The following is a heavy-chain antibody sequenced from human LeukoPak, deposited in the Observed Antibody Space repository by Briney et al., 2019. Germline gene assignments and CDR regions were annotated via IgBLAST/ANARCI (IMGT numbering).Heavy chain of an antibody. J-gene: IGHJ5*02. CDR2: IYQSGST. Sequence: NPSETLSLTCTVSGYSISSGYYWGCIRQPPGKGLEWIGSIYQSGSTYYNPALKSRVTISVDTSKNQFSLKLSSVTAADTAMYYCARGGYSTTWERFDPWGQGTLVTVSS. CDR3: ARGGYSTTWERFDP. V-gene: IGHV4-38-2*02. D-gene: IGHD6-13*01. CDR1: GYSISSGYY.